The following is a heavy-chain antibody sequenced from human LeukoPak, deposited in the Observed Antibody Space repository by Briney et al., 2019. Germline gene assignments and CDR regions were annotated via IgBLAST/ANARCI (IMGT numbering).Heavy chain of an antibody. V-gene: IGHV3-66*01. J-gene: IGHJ6*02. CDR1: GFTVSSNY. CDR3: ARERGRSNYYYYGMDV. D-gene: IGHD3-10*01. CDR2: IYSGGST. Sequence: RAGGSLRLSCAASGFTVSSNYMSWVRQAPGKGLEWVSVIYSGGSTYYADSVKGRFTISRDNSKNTLYLQMNSLRAEDTAVYYCARERGRSNYYYYGMDVWGQGTTVTVSS.